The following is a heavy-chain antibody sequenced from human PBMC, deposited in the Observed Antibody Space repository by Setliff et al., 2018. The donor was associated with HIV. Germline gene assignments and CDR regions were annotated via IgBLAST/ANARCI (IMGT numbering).Heavy chain of an antibody. V-gene: IGHV3-48*01. Sequence: LRLSCAASGFTFSSYSMNWVRQAPGKGLEWVSYISSSSSTIYYADSVKGRFTISRDNAKNSLYLQMNSLRAEDTAVYYCARDSYCSYGSCYVKKSYYAMDVWGQGTTVTVSS. CDR3: ARDSYCSYGSCYVKKSYYAMDV. CDR1: GFTFSSYS. D-gene: IGHD2-15*01. J-gene: IGHJ6*02. CDR2: ISSSSSTI.